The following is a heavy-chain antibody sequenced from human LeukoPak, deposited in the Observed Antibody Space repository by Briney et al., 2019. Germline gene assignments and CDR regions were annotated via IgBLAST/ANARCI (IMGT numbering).Heavy chain of an antibody. CDR1: GYSFTSYG. CDR2: SSAYNGNT. D-gene: IGHD3/OR15-3a*01. Sequence: GASVKVSCKASGYSFTSYGISWVRQAPGQGLEWMGWSSAYNGNTNYAQKLQGRVTMTRDTSTSTVYMELSSLRSEDTAVYYCARFRTGRAFDIWGQGTMVTVSS. CDR3: ARFRTGRAFDI. V-gene: IGHV1-18*01. J-gene: IGHJ3*02.